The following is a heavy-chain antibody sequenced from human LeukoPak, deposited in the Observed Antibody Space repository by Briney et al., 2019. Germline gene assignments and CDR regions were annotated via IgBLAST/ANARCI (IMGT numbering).Heavy chain of an antibody. CDR2: ISWNSGSI. Sequence: GGSLRLSCAASGFTFDDYAMHWVRQAPGKGLEWVSGISWNSGSIGYADSVKGRFTISRDNAKNSLYLQMNSPRAEDTAVYYCAKPGGHYYDSSGTQGAFDIWGQGTMVTVSS. J-gene: IGHJ3*02. V-gene: IGHV3-9*01. CDR3: AKPGGHYYDSSGTQGAFDI. CDR1: GFTFDDYA. D-gene: IGHD3-22*01.